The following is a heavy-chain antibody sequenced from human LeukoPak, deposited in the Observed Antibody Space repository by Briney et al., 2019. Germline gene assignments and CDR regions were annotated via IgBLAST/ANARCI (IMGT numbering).Heavy chain of an antibody. J-gene: IGHJ2*01. CDR1: GGSFSGYY. Sequence: SETLSLTCAVYGGSFSGYYWSWIRQPPGKGLEWIGEINHSGSTNYNPSLKSRVTISVDTSKNQFSLKLSSVTAADTAVYYCAREGAAIIERYFDLWGRGTLVTVSS. CDR2: INHSGST. V-gene: IGHV4-34*01. CDR3: AREGAAIIERYFDL. D-gene: IGHD2-2*02.